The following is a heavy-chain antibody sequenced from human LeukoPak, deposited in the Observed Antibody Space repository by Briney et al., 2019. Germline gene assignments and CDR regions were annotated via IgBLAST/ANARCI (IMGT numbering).Heavy chain of an antibody. J-gene: IGHJ4*02. CDR3: AKDGGGYEPFDY. D-gene: IGHD5-12*01. V-gene: IGHV3-23*01. CDR1: GFTFSSYA. Sequence: QTGGSLRLSCAASGFTFSSYAMSWVRQAPGKGLEWVSAISGSGGSTYYADSVKGRFTISRDNSKNTLYPQMNSLRAEDTAVYYCAKDGGGYEPFDYWGQGTLVTVSS. CDR2: ISGSGGST.